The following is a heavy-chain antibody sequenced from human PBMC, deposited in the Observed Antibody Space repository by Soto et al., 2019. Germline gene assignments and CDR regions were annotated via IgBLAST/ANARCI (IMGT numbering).Heavy chain of an antibody. D-gene: IGHD5-12*01. J-gene: IGHJ5*02. V-gene: IGHV1-69*02. CDR1: GVTFSSYT. CDR3: ETEYSGYNSTWFDP. CDR2: IIPILGIA. Sequence: SVKVSSKASGVTFSSYTISWARQAPGQGLEWMGRIIPILGIANYAQKFQGRVTITADKSTSTAYMELSSLRSEDTAVYYCETEYSGYNSTWFDPWGQGTLVTVSS.